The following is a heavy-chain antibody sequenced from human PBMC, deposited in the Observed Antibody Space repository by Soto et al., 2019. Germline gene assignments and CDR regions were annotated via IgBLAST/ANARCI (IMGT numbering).Heavy chain of an antibody. Sequence: PGGALRLSCAASGFTFSSYGMHWVRQAPGKGLEWVAVIWYDGSNKYYADSVKGRFTISRDNSKNTLYLQMNSLRAEDTAVYYCARDRFFDSGSYTYHFDYWGQGTLVTVSS. CDR3: ARDRFFDSGSYTYHFDY. J-gene: IGHJ4*02. D-gene: IGHD1-26*01. CDR1: GFTFSSYG. CDR2: IWYDGSNK. V-gene: IGHV3-33*01.